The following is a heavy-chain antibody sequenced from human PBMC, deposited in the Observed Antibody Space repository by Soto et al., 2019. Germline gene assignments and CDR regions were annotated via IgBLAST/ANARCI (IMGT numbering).Heavy chain of an antibody. V-gene: IGHV2-26*01. J-gene: IGHJ6*02. CDR3: ARIPSSGWNYYYYGMDV. D-gene: IGHD6-19*01. Sequence: QVTLKESGPVLVKPTETLTLTCTVSGFSLSNARMGLSWIRQPPGKALEWLAHIFSNDEKSYSTSLNSRLTTSKDTSKSQVVLTMTNMDPVDTATYYCARIPSSGWNYYYYGMDVWGQGTTVTVSS. CDR2: IFSNDEK. CDR1: GFSLSNARMG.